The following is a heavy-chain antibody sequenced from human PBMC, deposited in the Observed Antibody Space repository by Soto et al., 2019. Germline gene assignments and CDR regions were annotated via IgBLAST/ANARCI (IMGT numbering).Heavy chain of an antibody. V-gene: IGHV3-66*01. CDR3: ARGTAKYYFDY. Sequence: GGSLRLSCAASGFTVSTNYMSWVRQAPGKGLEWVSVIYSGGSTYYADSVKGRFTISRDNSKNTLYLQMNSLRAEDTAVYYCARGTAKYYFDYWGQGTLVTVSS. J-gene: IGHJ4*02. D-gene: IGHD1-1*01. CDR1: GFTVSTNY. CDR2: IYSGGST.